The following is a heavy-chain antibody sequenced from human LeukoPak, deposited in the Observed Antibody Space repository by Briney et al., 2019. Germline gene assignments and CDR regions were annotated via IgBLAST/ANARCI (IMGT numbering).Heavy chain of an antibody. J-gene: IGHJ4*02. Sequence: TGGSLRLSCSASGFTFSSYAMHWVRQAPGKGLEFVSAISPNGGSTYYADSVKGRFTISRDNSKNTLYLQMSSLRAEDTAVYYCVKTLGSSREGFDYWGQGTLVTVCS. CDR2: ISPNGGST. CDR1: GFTFSSYA. CDR3: VKTLGSSREGFDY. D-gene: IGHD1-26*01. V-gene: IGHV3-64D*08.